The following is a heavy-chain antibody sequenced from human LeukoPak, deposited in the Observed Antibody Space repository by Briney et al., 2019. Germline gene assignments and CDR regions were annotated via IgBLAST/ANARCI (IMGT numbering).Heavy chain of an antibody. CDR2: ISYDGSNK. Sequence: GGSLRLSCAASGFTFSSYAMHWVRQAPGKGLEWVAVISYDGSNKYHADSVKGRFTISRDNSKNSLSLQINSLRDEDTAVFYCARDAGTGYFDYWGQGTLVTVSS. CDR3: ARDAGTGYFDY. V-gene: IGHV3-30*04. D-gene: IGHD1-1*01. J-gene: IGHJ4*02. CDR1: GFTFSSYA.